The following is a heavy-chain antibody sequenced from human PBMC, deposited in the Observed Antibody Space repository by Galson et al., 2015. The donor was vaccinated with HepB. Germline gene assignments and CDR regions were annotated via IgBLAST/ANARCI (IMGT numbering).Heavy chain of an antibody. D-gene: IGHD2-15*01. CDR2: ISFDGSNK. V-gene: IGHV3-30*03. CDR1: GFTFSRYG. Sequence: SLRLSCAASGFTFSRYGMDWVRQAPGKGLEWVAVISFDGSNKYYADSVKGRFTISRDNSKNTLYLQMNSLRVEDTAVYYCARAGGKGYGLGQDYWGQGTLVIVSS. CDR3: ARAGGKGYGLGQDY. J-gene: IGHJ4*02.